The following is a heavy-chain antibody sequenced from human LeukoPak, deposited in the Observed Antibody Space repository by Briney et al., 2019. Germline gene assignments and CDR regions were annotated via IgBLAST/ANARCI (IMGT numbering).Heavy chain of an antibody. Sequence: SGGSLRLSCAASGFTFSSYWMSWVRQAPGKGLGWVANIRQDGSEEFYVDSVKGRFTISRDNVKNSLYLQMNSLRVEDTAVYYCARDGDDSSGYYGDNWGQGILVTVSS. J-gene: IGHJ4*02. V-gene: IGHV3-7*01. CDR2: IRQDGSEE. CDR1: GFTFSSYW. CDR3: ARDGDDSSGYYGDN. D-gene: IGHD3-22*01.